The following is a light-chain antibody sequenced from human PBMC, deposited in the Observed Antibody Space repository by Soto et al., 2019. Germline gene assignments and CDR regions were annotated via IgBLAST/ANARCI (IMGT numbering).Light chain of an antibody. Sequence: DIQMTQSPSTLSASVGDTVTITCRASQSLRYWLAWYQQKPGQAPKLLIHKASTLESGVPSRFSGSGSGTEFTLTISSLQPDDFATFYCQQYDRFPYTFGQGNKLEIK. J-gene: IGKJ2*01. CDR3: QQYDRFPYT. V-gene: IGKV1-5*03. CDR2: KAS. CDR1: QSLRYW.